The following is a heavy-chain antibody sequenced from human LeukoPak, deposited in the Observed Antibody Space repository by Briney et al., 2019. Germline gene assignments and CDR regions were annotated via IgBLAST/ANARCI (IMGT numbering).Heavy chain of an antibody. V-gene: IGHV5-51*01. CDR1: GYSFTSYW. CDR3: AREYCSGGSCYYFDY. CDR2: IYPGDSDT. Sequence: GESLKISCKGSGYSFTSYWIGWVRQVPGKGLEWMGIIYPGDSDTRYSPSFQGQVTISADKSISTAYLQWSSLKASDTAMYYCAREYCSGGSCYYFDYWGQGTLVTVSS. J-gene: IGHJ4*02. D-gene: IGHD2-15*01.